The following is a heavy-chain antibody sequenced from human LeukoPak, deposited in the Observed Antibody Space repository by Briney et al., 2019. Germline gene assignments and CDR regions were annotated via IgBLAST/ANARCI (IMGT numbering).Heavy chain of an antibody. CDR1: GYHFTNYW. CDR3: ARLSLVHFDY. V-gene: IGHV5-51*01. Sequence: GDSLQISCQGSGYHFTNYWIGWVRQLPGKGLEWMGIIYPGDSDTRYSPSFQGQVTISVDKSIKTAYLQWSSLKASDTAMYYCARLSLVHFDYWAQGTLVTVSP. J-gene: IGHJ4*02. CDR2: IYPGDSDT. D-gene: IGHD3-10*01.